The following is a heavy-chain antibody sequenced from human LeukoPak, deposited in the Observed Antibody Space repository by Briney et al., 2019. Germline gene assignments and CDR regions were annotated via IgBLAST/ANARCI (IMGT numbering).Heavy chain of an antibody. Sequence: ASVKVSCKPSCYTFTAYYIHWLRQAPGQRLEWMGWINPNNGGTNYSQKFQGGVTTTRDTSIITAYMELSRLRSDDTAVYYCARDWGRRGYYDFWSGDDNRFDPWGQGTRVTVSS. CDR2: INPNNGGT. D-gene: IGHD3-3*01. J-gene: IGHJ5*02. CDR1: CYTFTAYY. V-gene: IGHV1-2*02. CDR3: ARDWGRRGYYDFWSGDDNRFDP.